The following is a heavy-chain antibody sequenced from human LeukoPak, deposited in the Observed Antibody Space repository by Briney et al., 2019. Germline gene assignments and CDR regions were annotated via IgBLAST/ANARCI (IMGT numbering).Heavy chain of an antibody. CDR1: GFTFSSYW. CDR3: ARDGLIRGVIESYYFDY. D-gene: IGHD3-10*01. Sequence: PGGSLRLSRAASGFTFSSYWMSWVRQAPGKGLEWVANIKQDGSEKYYVDSVKGRFTISRDNAKNSLYLQMNSLRAEDTAVYYCARDGLIRGVIESYYFDYWGQGTLVTVSS. CDR2: IKQDGSEK. J-gene: IGHJ4*02. V-gene: IGHV3-7*01.